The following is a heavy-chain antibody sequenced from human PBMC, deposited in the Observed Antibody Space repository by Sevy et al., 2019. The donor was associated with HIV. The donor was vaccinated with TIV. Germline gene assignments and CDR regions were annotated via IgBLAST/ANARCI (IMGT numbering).Heavy chain of an antibody. D-gene: IGHD2-2*01. V-gene: IGHV3-30*04. J-gene: IGHJ5*02. CDR1: GFTFSSYA. CDR3: ARDRYCSSTSCRKDGFDP. CDR2: ISYDGSNK. Sequence: GGSLRLSCAASGFTFSSYAMHWVRQAPGKGLEWVAVISYDGSNKYYADSVKGRFTISRDNSKNTLYLQMNSLRAEDTAVYYCARDRYCSSTSCRKDGFDPWGQGTLVTVSS.